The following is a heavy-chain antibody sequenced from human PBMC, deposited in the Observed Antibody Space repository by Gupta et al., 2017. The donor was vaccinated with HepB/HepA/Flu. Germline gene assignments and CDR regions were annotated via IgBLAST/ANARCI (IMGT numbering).Heavy chain of an antibody. CDR2: INHSGST. V-gene: IGHV4-34*01. Sequence: QVQLQQWGAGLLKPSETLSLTCAVYGGSFSGYYWSWIRQPPGKGLEWIGEINHSGSTNYNPSLKSRVTISVDTSKNQFSLKLSSVTAADTAVYYCARGVRVERASGWFDPWGQGTLVTVSS. CDR3: ARGVRVERASGWFDP. D-gene: IGHD1-1*01. CDR1: GGSFSGYY. J-gene: IGHJ5*02.